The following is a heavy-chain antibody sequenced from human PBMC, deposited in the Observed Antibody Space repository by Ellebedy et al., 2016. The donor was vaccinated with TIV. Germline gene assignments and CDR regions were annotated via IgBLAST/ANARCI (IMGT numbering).Heavy chain of an antibody. J-gene: IGHJ4*02. Sequence: GESLKISCAASGFTASRYFMSWVRQAPGQGLEWVSVIYSGGSTYYADSVKGRFTISRDNSNNTLYLQMNSLRAEDTAVYYCARGNGHDYGDYWGQGTLVTVSS. CDR3: ARGNGHDYGDY. CDR1: GFTASRYF. D-gene: IGHD2-8*01. V-gene: IGHV3-66*01. CDR2: IYSGGST.